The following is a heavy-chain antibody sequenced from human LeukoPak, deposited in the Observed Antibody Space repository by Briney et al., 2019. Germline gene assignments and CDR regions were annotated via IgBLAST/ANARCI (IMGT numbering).Heavy chain of an antibody. CDR1: GGSISNYH. J-gene: IGHJ3*02. Sequence: SETLSLTCTVSGGSISNYHWSWIRQPPGKGLGWIGYIYYRGSTKYNPSLESRVTISVDMSKNQFSLKLNSVTAADTAVYYCVRVQADGHSGIWGQGTMVTVSS. V-gene: IGHV4-59*01. D-gene: IGHD5-24*01. CDR3: VRVQADGHSGI. CDR2: IYYRGST.